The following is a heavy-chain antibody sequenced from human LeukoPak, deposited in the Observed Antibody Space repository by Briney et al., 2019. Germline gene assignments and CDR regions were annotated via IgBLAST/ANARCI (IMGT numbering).Heavy chain of an antibody. J-gene: IGHJ4*02. V-gene: IGHV4-30-2*01. CDR2: IYHGGST. D-gene: IGHD6-13*01. CDR1: GGSISSGGYY. CDR3: ARSEQQLAAYPSHYFDY. Sequence: SETLSLTCTVSGGSISSGGYYWSWIRQPPGKGLEWIGYIYHGGSTYYNPSLKSRVTISVDRSKNQFSLKLSSVTAADTAVYYCARSEQQLAAYPSHYFDYWGQGTLVTVSS.